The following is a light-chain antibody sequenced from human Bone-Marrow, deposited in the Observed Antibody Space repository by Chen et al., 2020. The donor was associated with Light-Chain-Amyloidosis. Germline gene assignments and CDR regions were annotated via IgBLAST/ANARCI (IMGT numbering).Light chain of an antibody. V-gene: IGLV3-25*02. J-gene: IGLJ2*01. CDR3: QSADSSGTYEGI. Sequence: SYELTQPPSVSVPPGQTARLTCSGDDLPTKYTYWYQQKPGQATVLVIHRDTERPSGSSERFSGASSGTSAKLTISRVQAEEEADYHCQSADSSGTYEGIFGGGTKLTVL. CDR2: RDT. CDR1: DLPTKY.